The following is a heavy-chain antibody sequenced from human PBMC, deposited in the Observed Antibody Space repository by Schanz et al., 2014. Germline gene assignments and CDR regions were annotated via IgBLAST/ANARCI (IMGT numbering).Heavy chain of an antibody. CDR2: ISYSGST. CDR3: ARDHTTESYYAAGPPIDY. D-gene: IGHD1-26*01. CDR1: GASISSGGYY. V-gene: IGHV4-31*03. Sequence: QVQLQESGPGLVKPSQTLSLTCTVSGASISSGGYYWDWIRLLPGKGLEWIGYISYSGSTSFNPSLKSRVTISVAASKNQFSLKLTSVTAADTAVYYCARDHTTESYYAAGPPIDYWGQGTLLTVSA. J-gene: IGHJ4*02.